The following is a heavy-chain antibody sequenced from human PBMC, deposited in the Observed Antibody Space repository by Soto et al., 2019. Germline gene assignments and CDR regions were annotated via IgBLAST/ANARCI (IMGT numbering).Heavy chain of an antibody. CDR2: IIPIFGTA. V-gene: IGHV1-69*05. J-gene: IGHJ6*02. CDR3: ARGTVYSTPYYYYGRDV. CDR1: GDTFRSYA. D-gene: IGHD6-13*01. Sequence: QVQLVQSGAEVKKPGSSVKVSCKASGDTFRSYASSGVRQAPGQGLEWMEGIIPIFGTANYAQKFQGRVTSTSDESTSKAYMELSSLRSEDTAVYYCARGTVYSTPYYYYGRDVWGQGTTVTVSS.